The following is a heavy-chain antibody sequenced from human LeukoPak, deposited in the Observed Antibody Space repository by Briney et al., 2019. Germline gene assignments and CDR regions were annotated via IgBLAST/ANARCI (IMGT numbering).Heavy chain of an antibody. CDR3: ARQVEYSSSSGLCDY. CDR2: IYTSGST. V-gene: IGHV4-4*07. CDR1: GGSVRSYY. D-gene: IGHD6-6*01. Sequence: SETLSLTCTVSGGSVRSYYWSWIRQPAGKGLEWIGRIYTSGSTNYNPSLKSRVTMSVDTSKNQFSLKLSSVTAADTAVYYCARQVEYSSSSGLCDYWGQGTLVTVSS. J-gene: IGHJ4*02.